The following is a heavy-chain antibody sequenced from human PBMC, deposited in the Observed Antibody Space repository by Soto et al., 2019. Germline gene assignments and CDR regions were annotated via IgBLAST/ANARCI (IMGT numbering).Heavy chain of an antibody. D-gene: IGHD2-15*01. CDR1: GGSISSYY. Sequence: QVQLQESGPGLVKPSETLSLTCTVSGGSISSYYWSWIRQPPGKGLEWIGYIYYSGSTNYNPSLDMRVTISVDTSKNQFSLKLSSVTAADTAVYYCARNLYCSGGSCYGDNWFDPWGQGTLVTVSS. CDR2: IYYSGST. V-gene: IGHV4-59*01. CDR3: ARNLYCSGGSCYGDNWFDP. J-gene: IGHJ5*02.